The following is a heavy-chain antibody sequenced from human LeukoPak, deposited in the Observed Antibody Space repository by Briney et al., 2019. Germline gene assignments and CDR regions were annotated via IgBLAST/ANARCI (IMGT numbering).Heavy chain of an antibody. CDR1: GFTFSSYA. D-gene: IGHD6-13*01. Sequence: GGSLRLSCAASGFTFSSYAMSWVRQAPGKGLEWVSAISSSGGSTYNADSVKGRFTISRDNSKNTLYLQMNSLRAEDTAIYYCAKVRQQLVLGPFDYWGQGTLVTVSS. CDR3: AKVRQQLVLGPFDY. CDR2: ISSSGGST. V-gene: IGHV3-23*01. J-gene: IGHJ4*02.